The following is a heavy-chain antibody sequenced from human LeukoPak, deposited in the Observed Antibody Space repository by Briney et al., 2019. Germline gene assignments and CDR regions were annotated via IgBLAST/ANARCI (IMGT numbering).Heavy chain of an antibody. Sequence: MTSETLSLTCTVSGDSISSYYWSWIRQPPGKGLEWIGYIYYSGSTNYNPSLKSRVTISVDTSKNQFSLKLSSVTAADTAVYYCASWGVGATDLDYWGQGTLVTVSS. J-gene: IGHJ4*02. V-gene: IGHV4-59*01. CDR2: IYYSGST. D-gene: IGHD1-26*01. CDR3: ASWGVGATDLDY. CDR1: GDSISSYY.